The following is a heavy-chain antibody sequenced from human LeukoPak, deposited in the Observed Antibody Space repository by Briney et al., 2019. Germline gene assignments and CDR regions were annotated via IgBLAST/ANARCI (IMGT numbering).Heavy chain of an antibody. J-gene: IGHJ4*02. CDR1: GFTFSSYA. CDR3: VKDRNIVVVVAATLLLDY. D-gene: IGHD2-15*01. Sequence: GGSLRLSCSASGFTFSSYAMHWVRQAPGKGLEYVSAIRSNGGSTYYADSVKGRFTISRDNSKNTLYLQMSSLRAEDTAVYYCVKDRNIVVVVAATLLLDYWGQGTRVTVSS. V-gene: IGHV3-64D*06. CDR2: IRSNGGST.